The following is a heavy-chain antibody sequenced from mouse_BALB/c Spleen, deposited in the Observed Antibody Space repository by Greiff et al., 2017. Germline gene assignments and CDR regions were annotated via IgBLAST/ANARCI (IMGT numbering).Heavy chain of an antibody. V-gene: IGHV5-4*02. CDR1: GFTFSDYY. CDR2: ISDGGSYT. CDR3: ARDGTGAMDY. J-gene: IGHJ4*01. Sequence: EVMLVESGGGLVKPGGSLKLSCAASGFTFSDYYMYWVRQTPEKRLEWVATISDGGSYTYYPDSVKGRFTISRDNAKNNLYLQMSSLKSEDTAMYYCARDGTGAMDYWGQGTSVTVSS.